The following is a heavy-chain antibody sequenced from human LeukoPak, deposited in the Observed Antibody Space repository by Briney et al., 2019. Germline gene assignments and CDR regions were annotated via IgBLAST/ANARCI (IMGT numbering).Heavy chain of an antibody. CDR1: GFTFSSYA. J-gene: IGHJ4*02. V-gene: IGHV3-30-3*01. CDR2: ISYDGSNY. D-gene: IGHD4-17*01. Sequence: GGSLRLSCAASGFTFSSYAMHWVRQAPGKGLEWVAVISYDGSNYWYAGSVKGRFTVSRDNSKNTLYLQMSSLRAEDTAVYYCARGRLPVTTGGAIDYWGQGTLVTVSS. CDR3: ARGRLPVTTGGAIDY.